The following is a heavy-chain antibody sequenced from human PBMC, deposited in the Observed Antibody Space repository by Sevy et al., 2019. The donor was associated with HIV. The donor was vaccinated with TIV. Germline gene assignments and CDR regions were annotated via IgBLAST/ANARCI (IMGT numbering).Heavy chain of an antibody. V-gene: IGHV3-9*01. Sequence: GGSLRLSCAASGFTFDDYAMHWVRQAPGKGLEWVSGISWNSGSIGYADSLKGRFTISRDNAKNYLYLQMNSLRAEDTALYYCAKDIAIRLRYYFDYWGQGTLVTVSS. CDR1: GFTFDDYA. CDR2: ISWNSGSI. CDR3: AKDIAIRLRYYFDY. D-gene: IGHD3-10*01. J-gene: IGHJ4*02.